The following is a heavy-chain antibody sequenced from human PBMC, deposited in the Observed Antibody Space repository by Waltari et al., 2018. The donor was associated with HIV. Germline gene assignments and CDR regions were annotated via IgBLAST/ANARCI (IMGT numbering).Heavy chain of an antibody. CDR3: ARDSKYYYGSGSYNKFDT. D-gene: IGHD3-10*01. CDR2: INQSGTT. V-gene: IGHV4-34*01. Sequence: QVQLQQWGAGLLKPSETLSLTCAVDGGSFSDHSWSWIRQPPGKGLEWIGDINQSGTTNYNPSLGSRVTMSVATSKNQFYLMLSSVTAADTAVYYCARDSKYYYGSGSYNKFDTWGQGTLVTVSS. J-gene: IGHJ5*02. CDR1: GGSFSDHS.